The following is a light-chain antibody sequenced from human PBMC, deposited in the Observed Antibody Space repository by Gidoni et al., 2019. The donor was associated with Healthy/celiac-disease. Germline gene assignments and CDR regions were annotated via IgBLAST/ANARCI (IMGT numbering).Light chain of an antibody. CDR2: AAS. V-gene: IGKV1-39*01. Sequence: DLQMTQSPSSLSASVGDRVTITCRASQSISSYLNWYQQKPWKAPKLLIYAASSLQSGVPSRFSGSGSGTDCTLTISSLQPEDCATYYCQQSYSTPQLTFXGXTKVEIK. J-gene: IGKJ4*01. CDR3: QQSYSTPQLT. CDR1: QSISSY.